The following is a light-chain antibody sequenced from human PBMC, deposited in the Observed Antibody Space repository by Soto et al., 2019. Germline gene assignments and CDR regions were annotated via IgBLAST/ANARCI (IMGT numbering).Light chain of an antibody. CDR3: QQSYGTPFT. Sequence: DIQMTQSPSTLSASVGDRVTITCRASQNISIYLKWYQQRPWRAPKLLVYYASNLQSGVPSSMSGTGSQTDFTLSISGLQPEDLENSYCQQSYGTPFTFGPGTPVDI. V-gene: IGKV1-39*01. CDR1: QNISIY. CDR2: YAS. J-gene: IGKJ3*01.